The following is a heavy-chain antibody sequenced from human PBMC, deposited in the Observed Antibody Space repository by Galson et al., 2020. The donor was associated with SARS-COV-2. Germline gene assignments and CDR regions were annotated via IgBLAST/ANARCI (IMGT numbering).Heavy chain of an antibody. CDR2: IRSKANNYAT. Sequence: GGSLRLSCAASGFTFSGSAMHWVRQASGKGLAWVGRIRSKANNYATAYAASVKGRFTISRDDSKNTAYLQMNSLKTEDTAVYYCTTALDYWGQGTLVTVSS. V-gene: IGHV3-73*01. J-gene: IGHJ4*02. CDR3: TTALDY. CDR1: GFTFSGSA.